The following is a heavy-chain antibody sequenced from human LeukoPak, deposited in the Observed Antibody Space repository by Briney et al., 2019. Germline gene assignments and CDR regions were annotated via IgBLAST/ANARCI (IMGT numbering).Heavy chain of an antibody. D-gene: IGHD3-22*01. Sequence: ASVKVSCKASGYTFTSYGISWVRQAPGQGLEWMGWMNPNSGNTGYAQKFQGRVTITRNTSISTAYMELSSLRSEDTAVYYCARTSIYYYYDSSGYYFDYWGQGTLVTVSS. J-gene: IGHJ4*02. V-gene: IGHV1-8*03. CDR1: GYTFTSYG. CDR2: MNPNSGNT. CDR3: ARTSIYYYYDSSGYYFDY.